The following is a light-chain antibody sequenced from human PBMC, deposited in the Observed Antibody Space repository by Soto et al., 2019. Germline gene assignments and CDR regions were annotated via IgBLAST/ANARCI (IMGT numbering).Light chain of an antibody. CDR2: DNT. J-gene: IGLJ1*01. CDR3: QSYDSSLSGYV. V-gene: IGLV1-40*01. Sequence: QSVLTQPPSVSGAPGQRVTISCTGSSSNIGAGYDVHWYQQLPGTAPKLLIYDNTNRPSGAPDRFSGSKSGTSASLAITGLQAEDETDYYCQSYDSSLSGYVFGTGTKVTVL. CDR1: SSNIGAGYD.